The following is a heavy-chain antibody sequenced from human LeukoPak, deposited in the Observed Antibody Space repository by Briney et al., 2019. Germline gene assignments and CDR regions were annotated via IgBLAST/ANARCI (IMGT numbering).Heavy chain of an antibody. V-gene: IGHV1-58*02. Sequence: ASVKVSCKASGFTFTSSAMQWVRQARGQRLEWIGWIVVGSGNTNSAQKFQERVTITRDMSTSTAYMELSSLRSEDTAVYYCAAVGYCSSTSCYTYYWAQGTLVTVSS. D-gene: IGHD2-2*02. CDR3: AAVGYCSSTSCYTYY. CDR1: GFTFTSSA. J-gene: IGHJ4*02. CDR2: IVVGSGNT.